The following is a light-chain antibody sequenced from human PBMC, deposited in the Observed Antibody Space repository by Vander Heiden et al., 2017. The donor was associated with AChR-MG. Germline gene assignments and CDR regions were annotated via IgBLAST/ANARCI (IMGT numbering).Light chain of an antibody. J-gene: IGKJ4*01. CDR3: QQYYSYL. CDR1: QGISSY. V-gene: IGKV1-8*01. Sequence: AIRITQSPSSLSASTGDRVTITCRASQGISSYLAWYQQKPGKAPKLLIDAASTLQSGVPSRFSGSGSGTDFTLTISCLQSEDFATYYCQQYYSYLFGGGTKVEIK. CDR2: AAS.